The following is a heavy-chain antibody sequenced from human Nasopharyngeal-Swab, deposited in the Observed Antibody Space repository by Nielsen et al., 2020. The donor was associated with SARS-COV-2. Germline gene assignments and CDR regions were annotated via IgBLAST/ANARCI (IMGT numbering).Heavy chain of an antibody. J-gene: IGHJ4*02. V-gene: IGHV3-21*01. Sequence: GESLRLSCAASGFTFSSYSMNWVRQAPGKGLEWVSSISSSSSYIYYADSVKGRFTISRDNAKNSLYLQMNSLRAEDTAVYYCARAAPGSGSSSDYWGQGTLVTVSS. CDR3: ARAAPGSGSSSDY. CDR2: ISSSSSYI. D-gene: IGHD3-10*01. CDR1: GFTFSSYS.